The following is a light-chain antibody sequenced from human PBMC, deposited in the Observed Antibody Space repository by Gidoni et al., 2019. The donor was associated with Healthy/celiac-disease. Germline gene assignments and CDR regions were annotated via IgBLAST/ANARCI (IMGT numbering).Light chain of an antibody. CDR2: DAS. CDR1: QSVSSY. CDR3: QQRSNWPALT. V-gene: IGKV3-11*01. J-gene: IGKJ4*01. Sequence: EIVLTQSPATLSLSPGERATLSCRASQSVSSYLAWYQQQPGQAPRLLIYDASNRATGIPARFSGSGSGTDFTLTISSLEPEDFAVYYCQQRSNWPALTFXGXTKVEIK.